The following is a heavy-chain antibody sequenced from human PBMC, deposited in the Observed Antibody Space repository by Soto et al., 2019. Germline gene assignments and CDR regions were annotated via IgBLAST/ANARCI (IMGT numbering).Heavy chain of an antibody. J-gene: IGHJ4*02. CDR1: GGSISSYY. D-gene: IGHD4-17*01. V-gene: IGHV4-59*01. Sequence: PSETLSLTCTVSGGSISSYYWSWIRQPPGKGLEWIGYIYYSGSTNYNPSLKSRVTISVDTSKNQFSLKLSSVTAADTAVYYCARNYGDPRVFDYWGQGTLVTVSS. CDR3: ARNYGDPRVFDY. CDR2: IYYSGST.